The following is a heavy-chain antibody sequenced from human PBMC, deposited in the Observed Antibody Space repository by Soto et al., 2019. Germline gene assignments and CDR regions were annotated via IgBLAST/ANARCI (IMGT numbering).Heavy chain of an antibody. CDR2: IQYRGST. CDR3: AWMFWFGHLLFDY. D-gene: IGHD3-10*01. J-gene: IGHJ4*02. Sequence: SETLSLTCTVSDDSITRGGYYWGLIRQPPGKGLEWIGTIQYRGSTYYNPCLKSRLTMSLDTSKNQFSLRLTSVTAADTAVYFCAWMFWFGHLLFDYSGQGTLVPVSS. V-gene: IGHV4-39*01. CDR1: DDSITRGGYY.